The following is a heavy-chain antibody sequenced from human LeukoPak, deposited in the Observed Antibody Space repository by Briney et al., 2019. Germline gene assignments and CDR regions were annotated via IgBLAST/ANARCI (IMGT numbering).Heavy chain of an antibody. CDR1: GFTFSSYA. V-gene: IGHV3-23*01. Sequence: GGSLRLSCAASGFTFSSYAMSWVRQAPGKGLEWVSAISGSGGSTYYADSVKGRFTISRDNAKNSLYLQMNSLRAEDTALYHCARLSMGLPTHYYYYYMDVWGKGTTVTVSS. CDR2: ISGSGGST. J-gene: IGHJ6*03. CDR3: ARLSMGLPTHYYYYYMDV. D-gene: IGHD2/OR15-2a*01.